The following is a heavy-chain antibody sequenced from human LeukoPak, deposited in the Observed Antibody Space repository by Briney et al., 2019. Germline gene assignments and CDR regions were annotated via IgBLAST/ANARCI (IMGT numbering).Heavy chain of an antibody. V-gene: IGHV5-51*01. CDR3: ARHETGPYFDY. CDR2: IYPGDSDT. Sequence: GESLKISCKGSGYSFTSYWIGWVRQMPGKGLECMGIIYPGDSDTRYSPSFQGQVTISADRSIRTAYLQWSSLKASDTAMYYCARHETGPYFDYWGQGTLVTVSS. D-gene: IGHD1-1*01. J-gene: IGHJ4*02. CDR1: GYSFTSYW.